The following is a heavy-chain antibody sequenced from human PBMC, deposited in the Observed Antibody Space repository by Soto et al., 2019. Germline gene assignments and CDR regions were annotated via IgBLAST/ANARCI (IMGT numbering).Heavy chain of an antibody. CDR1: GGTFSSYT. CDR2: IIPILGIA. D-gene: IGHD6-13*01. J-gene: IGHJ4*02. CDR3: ARDLAAGNCDY. Sequence: GASVKVSCKASGGTFSSYTISWVRQAPGQGLEWMGRIIPILGIANYAQKFQGRVTITADKSTSTAYMELRSLRSDDTAVYYCARDLAAGNCDYWGQGTLVTVSS. V-gene: IGHV1-69*04.